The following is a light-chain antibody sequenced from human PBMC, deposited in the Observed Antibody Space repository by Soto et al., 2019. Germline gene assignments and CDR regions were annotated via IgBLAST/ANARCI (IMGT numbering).Light chain of an antibody. CDR2: DVN. Sequence: QSALTQPPSASGSPGQSLTISCTGTSSDVGGYNYVSWYQQHPGKAPKVMIYDVNKRPSGVPDRFSSSKSGNTASLTVSGLQAEDEGDYYCSSHAGGQNVVFGGGTKLTVL. J-gene: IGLJ2*01. V-gene: IGLV2-8*01. CDR3: SSHAGGQNVV. CDR1: SSDVGGYNY.